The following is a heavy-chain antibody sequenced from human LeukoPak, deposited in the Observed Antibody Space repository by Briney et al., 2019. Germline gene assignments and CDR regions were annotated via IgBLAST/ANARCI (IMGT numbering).Heavy chain of an antibody. CDR1: GYTFTGYY. V-gene: IGHV1-2*02. Sequence: ASVKVSCKASGYTFTGYYMHWVRQAPGQGLEWMGWINPNSGGTNYAQKFQGRVTMTTDTSTSTAYMELRSLRSDDTAVYYCARGPKAYYGSGSYYPDPFDYWGQGTLVTVSS. J-gene: IGHJ4*02. CDR2: INPNSGGT. D-gene: IGHD3-10*01. CDR3: ARGPKAYYGSGSYYPDPFDY.